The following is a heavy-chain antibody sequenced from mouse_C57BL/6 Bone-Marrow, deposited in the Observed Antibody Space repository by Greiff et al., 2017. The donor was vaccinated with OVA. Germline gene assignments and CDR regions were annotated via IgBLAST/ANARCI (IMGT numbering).Heavy chain of an antibody. J-gene: IGHJ4*01. CDR3: ARGGPIYAMDY. CDR1: GFTFSDYY. V-gene: IGHV5-12*01. CDR2: ISNGGGST. Sequence: EVHLVESGGGLVQPGGSLKLSCAASGFTFSDYYMYWVRQTPEKRLEWVAYISNGGGSTYYPDNVKGRFTISRDNAKNNLYLQMSHLKSEDTAMYYCARGGPIYAMDYWGQGTSVTVSS.